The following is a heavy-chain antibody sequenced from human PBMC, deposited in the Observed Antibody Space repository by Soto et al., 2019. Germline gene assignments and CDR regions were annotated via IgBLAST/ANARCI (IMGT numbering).Heavy chain of an antibody. CDR1: GYTFTSSA. CDR2: INAGNGNT. CDR3: ARSPPLSRGNWFDP. Sequence: GASVKVSCKASGYTFTSSAMHWVRQAPGQRLEWMGWINAGNGNTKYSQKFQGRVTITRDTSASTAYMELSSLRSEDTAVYYCARSPPLSRGNWFDPWGQGTLVTVSS. D-gene: IGHD3-10*01. J-gene: IGHJ5*02. V-gene: IGHV1-3*01.